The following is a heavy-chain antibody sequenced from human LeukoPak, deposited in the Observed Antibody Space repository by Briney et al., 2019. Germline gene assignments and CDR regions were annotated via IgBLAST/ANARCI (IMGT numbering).Heavy chain of an antibody. CDR1: GGSISSGGYY. Sequence: SETLFLTCTVSGGSISSGGYYRSWIRQHPGKGLEWIGYIYYSGSTYYNPSLKSRVTISVDTSKNQFSLKLSSVTAADTAVYYCARSIAAAGNAFDIWGQGTMVTVSS. CDR3: ARSIAAAGNAFDI. V-gene: IGHV4-31*03. J-gene: IGHJ3*02. CDR2: IYYSGST. D-gene: IGHD6-13*01.